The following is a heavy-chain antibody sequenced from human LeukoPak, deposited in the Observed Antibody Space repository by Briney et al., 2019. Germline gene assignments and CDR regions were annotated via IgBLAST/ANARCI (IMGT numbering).Heavy chain of an antibody. J-gene: IGHJ3*02. Sequence: PGGSLRLSCAASGFTFSSYWMSWVRQAPGKGLEWVANIKEDGSEKCYVDSVKGRFTISRDKSKNTLYLQMNSLRAEDTAVYYCAKDGGYSSSSGYAFDIWGQGTMVTVSS. D-gene: IGHD6-6*01. CDR1: GFTFSSYW. CDR2: IKEDGSEK. V-gene: IGHV3-7*03. CDR3: AKDGGYSSSSGYAFDI.